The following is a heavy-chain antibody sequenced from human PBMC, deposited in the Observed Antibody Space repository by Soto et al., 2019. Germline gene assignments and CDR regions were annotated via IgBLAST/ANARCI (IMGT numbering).Heavy chain of an antibody. CDR3: ATTKQWFDP. CDR1: GDSISTYY. D-gene: IGHD2-2*01. V-gene: IGHV4-59*01. CDR2: IYYSGST. Sequence: SETLSLTCTVSGDSISTYYWSWIRQPPGKGLEWIGNIYYSGSTNYNPSLKSRVTISLDTSKNEFSLKLSSVTAADTAVYYCATTKQWFDPWGQGTLVTVSS. J-gene: IGHJ5*02.